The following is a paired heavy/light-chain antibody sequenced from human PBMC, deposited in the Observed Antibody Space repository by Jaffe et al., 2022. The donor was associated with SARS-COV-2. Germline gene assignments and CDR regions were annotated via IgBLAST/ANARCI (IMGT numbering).Heavy chain of an antibody. CDR1: GFSFSSWW. CDR3: VPDEVDSSG. V-gene: IGHV3-7*01. CDR2: IKQDGREK. J-gene: IGHJ4*02. D-gene: IGHD6-19*01. Sequence: EVQLVESGGGLVQPGGSLRLSCAASGFSFSSWWMSWVRQAPGKGLEWVANIKQDGREKYYVDSVKGRFTISRDNAKSSLYLQMNSLRAEDTAVYYCVPDEVDSSGRGQGTLVTVSS.
Light chain of an antibody. CDR3: AAWDGSLKGRV. J-gene: IGLJ3*02. CDR1: SSNIGRYN. CDR2: TTN. V-gene: IGLV1-44*01. Sequence: QSVLTQPPSASGTPGQGVTISCSGSSSNIGRYNVNWYQQFPGTAPKLLIHTTNQRPSGVPDRFSGSKSGTSASLAISRLQSEDEADYYCAAWDGSLKGRVFGGGTKLMVL.